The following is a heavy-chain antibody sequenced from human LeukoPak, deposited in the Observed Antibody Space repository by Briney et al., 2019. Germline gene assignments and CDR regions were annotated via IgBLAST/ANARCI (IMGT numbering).Heavy chain of an antibody. CDR3: ARGRLPDY. CDR1: GGSFSGYY. V-gene: IGHV4-34*01. Sequence: SETLSLTCAVYGGSFSGYYWSWIRQPPGKGLEWIGEINHRGSTNYNPSLKSRVTISVDTSKNQFSLKLSSVTAADTAVYYCARGRLPDYWGQGTLVTVSS. CDR2: INHRGST. D-gene: IGHD2-15*01. J-gene: IGHJ4*02.